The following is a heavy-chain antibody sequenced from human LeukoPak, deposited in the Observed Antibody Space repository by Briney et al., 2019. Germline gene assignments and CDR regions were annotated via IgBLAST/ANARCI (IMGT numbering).Heavy chain of an antibody. CDR2: ISSSGGST. J-gene: IGHJ4*02. D-gene: IGHD1-20*01. CDR1: GFTLSNFA. Sequence: GGSLRLSCAASGFTLSNFAMSWVRQVPGKGLEWVSAISSSGGSTDYTDSVKGRFTISRDNSKNTLYLQMNSLRAEDTAVYYCAKKMSITAASQVDYWGQGTLVTVSS. CDR3: AKKMSITAASQVDY. V-gene: IGHV3-23*01.